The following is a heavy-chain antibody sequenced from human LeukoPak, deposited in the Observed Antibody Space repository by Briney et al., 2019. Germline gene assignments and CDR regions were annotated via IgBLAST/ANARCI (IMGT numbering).Heavy chain of an antibody. CDR1: GGSINSYY. V-gene: IGHV4-59*01. CDR2: IYYSGST. Sequence: SETLSLTCTVSGGSINSYYWSWIRQPPGKGLEWIGYIYYSGSTNYNPSLKSRVTISVDTSKNQFSLKLSSVTAADTAVYFCARGRVSSSSWNSAYYYYFYMDVWGKGTTVTVSS. D-gene: IGHD6-13*01. CDR3: ARGRVSSSSWNSAYYYYFYMDV. J-gene: IGHJ6*03.